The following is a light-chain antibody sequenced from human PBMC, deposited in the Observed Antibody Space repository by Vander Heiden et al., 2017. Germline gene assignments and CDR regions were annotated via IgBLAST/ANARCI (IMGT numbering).Light chain of an antibody. CDR2: DNY. CDR1: NLGSYY. CDR3: ATWDASRSVGI. Sequence: QSVLTQPPSVTTAPGQRFTISCSNLGSYYVYWFQQLQGTAPKLLIYDNYERPSGIPDRFSGSRSGASATLDITGLQTGDEGDYYCATWDASRSVGIFGGGTKLTVL. V-gene: IGLV1-51*01. J-gene: IGLJ2*01.